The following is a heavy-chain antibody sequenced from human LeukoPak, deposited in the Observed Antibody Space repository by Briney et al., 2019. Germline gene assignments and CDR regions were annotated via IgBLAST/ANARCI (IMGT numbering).Heavy chain of an antibody. CDR3: ARTYCVGDCNNRYFDY. Sequence: GASVKVSCKASGYILSSYYMHWVRQAPGQGLEWMGIINPSGGRTDYAQKFQGRVTMTRDTSTSTVYMELNSLRSEDTALYYCARTYCVGDCNNRYFDYWGQGTLVTVSS. CDR2: INPSGGRT. D-gene: IGHD2-21*02. V-gene: IGHV1-46*01. J-gene: IGHJ4*02. CDR1: GYILSSYY.